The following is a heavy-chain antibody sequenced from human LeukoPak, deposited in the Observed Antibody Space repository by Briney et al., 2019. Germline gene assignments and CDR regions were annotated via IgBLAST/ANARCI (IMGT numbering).Heavy chain of an antibody. D-gene: IGHD3-9*01. CDR3: ATCRGVLRYPYYMDV. V-gene: IGHV1-18*01. CDR1: GYTFTSYG. CDR2: TSAYNGNT. Sequence: ASVKVSCKASGYTFTSYGISWVRQAPGQGLEWMGWTSAYNGNTNYAQKLQGRVTMTEDTSTDTAYMELSSLRSEDTAVYYCATCRGVLRYPYYMDVWGKGTTVTVSS. J-gene: IGHJ6*03.